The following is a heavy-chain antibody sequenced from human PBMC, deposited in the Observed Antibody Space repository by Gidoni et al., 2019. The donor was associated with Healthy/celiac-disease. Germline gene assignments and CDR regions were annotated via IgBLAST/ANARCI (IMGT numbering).Heavy chain of an antibody. V-gene: IGHV1-46*01. CDR1: GYTFTRYY. CDR3: ARGGGLCLQFPDYCDY. Sequence: QVQLVRSGAEVKKPGATVKVSCKASGYTFTRYYMHWVRQAPGQGLEWMGISNPSSGSTSYAQKFQGRVTMTRDTSTSTVYMELSSLRSEDTAVYYCARGGGLCLQFPDYCDYWGQGTLVTVSS. D-gene: IGHD3-10*01. CDR2: SNPSSGST. J-gene: IGHJ4*02.